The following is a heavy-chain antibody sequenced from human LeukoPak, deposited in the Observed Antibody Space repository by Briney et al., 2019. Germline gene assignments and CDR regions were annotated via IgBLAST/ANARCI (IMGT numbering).Heavy chain of an antibody. D-gene: IGHD6-13*01. CDR1: GFTFSHYT. CDR2: ISTTGTTI. CDR3: ARDPIAAAGMIDY. V-gene: IGHV3-48*01. J-gene: IGHJ4*02. Sequence: GGSLRLSCAASGFTFSHYTMNWVRQAPGKGLEWVSFISTTGTTIYYADSVMGRFTISRDTAKNSLYLQMNSLRAEDTAVYYCARDPIAAAGMIDYWGQGTLVTVSS.